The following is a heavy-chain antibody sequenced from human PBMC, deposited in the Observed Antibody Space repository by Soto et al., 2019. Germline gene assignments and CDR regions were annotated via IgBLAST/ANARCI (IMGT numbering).Heavy chain of an antibody. CDR1: GYTFTDYF. J-gene: IGHJ3*02. CDR3: ARLMHYSHSGGSSHSGFDM. D-gene: IGHD2-21*01. Sequence: AAVKVSCKASGYTFTDYFIHWVRQAPGQGLEWIGWINPYSGGADLSQKFQGRVTMTRDTSIITAYMEVSSLRSDDTAVFYCARLMHYSHSGGSSHSGFDMWGQGTLVTVSS. CDR2: INPYSGGA. V-gene: IGHV1-2*02.